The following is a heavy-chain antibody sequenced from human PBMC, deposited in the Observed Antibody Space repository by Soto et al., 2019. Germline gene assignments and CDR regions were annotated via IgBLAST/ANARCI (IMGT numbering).Heavy chain of an antibody. V-gene: IGHV4-34*01. CDR2: ISHSGST. D-gene: IGHD2-2*01. CDR3: ARGSQAIVVVPAATYYYYGMDV. CDR1: CGSFSGYY. J-gene: IGHJ6*02. Sequence: PSETLSLTCAVYCGSFSGYYWSWIRQPPGKGLEWIGEISHSGSTNYNPSLKSRVTISVDTSKNQFSLKLSSVTAADTAVYYCARGSQAIVVVPAATYYYYGMDVWGQGTTVTVSS.